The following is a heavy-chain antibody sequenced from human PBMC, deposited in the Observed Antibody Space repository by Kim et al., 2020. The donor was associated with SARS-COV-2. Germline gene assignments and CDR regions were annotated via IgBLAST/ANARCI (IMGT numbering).Heavy chain of an antibody. CDR1: GFTFSSYG. Sequence: GGSLRLSCAASGFTFSSYGMHWVRQAPGKGLEWVAVISYDGSNKYYADSVKGRFTISRDNSKNTLYLQMNSLRAEDTAVYYCAKDQSEDYYGSGSQNWF. V-gene: IGHV3-30*18. D-gene: IGHD3-10*01. CDR2: ISYDGSNK. J-gene: IGHJ5*01. CDR3: AKDQSEDYYGSGSQNWF.